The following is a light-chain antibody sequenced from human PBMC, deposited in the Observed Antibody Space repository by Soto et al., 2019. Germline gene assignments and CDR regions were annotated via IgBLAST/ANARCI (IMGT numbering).Light chain of an antibody. Sequence: QSVLTQPPSVSGAPGQRVTISCTGSSSNIGAVYDVHWYQQLPGTAPKLLIYVNSNRPSGVPDRVSGSKSGTSASLAITGLQAEDEADYYCQSYDSSLNGPVFGGGTKLTVL. CDR3: QSYDSSLNGPV. V-gene: IGLV1-40*01. J-gene: IGLJ3*02. CDR1: SSNIGAVYD. CDR2: VNS.